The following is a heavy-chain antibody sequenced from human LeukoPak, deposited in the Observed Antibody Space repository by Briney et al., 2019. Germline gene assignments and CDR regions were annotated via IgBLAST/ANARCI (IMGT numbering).Heavy chain of an antibody. CDR2: ISYDGSNK. J-gene: IGHJ6*02. D-gene: IGHD2-2*02. Sequence: SCMASGGTFSSYAMHWVRQAPGKGLEWVAVISYDGSNKYYADSVKGRFTISRDNSKNTLYLQMNSLRAEDTAVYYCARVYCSSTSCYKKYYYYYGMDVWGQGTTVTVTS. V-gene: IGHV3-30-3*01. CDR3: ARVYCSSTSCYKKYYYYYGMDV. CDR1: GGTFSSYA.